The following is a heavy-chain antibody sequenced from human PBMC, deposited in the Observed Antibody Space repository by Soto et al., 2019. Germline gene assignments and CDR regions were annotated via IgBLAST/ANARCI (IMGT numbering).Heavy chain of an antibody. D-gene: IGHD3-10*01. CDR3: ARGPASGIGFDY. V-gene: IGHV4-34*01. CDR2: INHSGST. Sequence: ETRALTYGVEGGSFGAYYCSWIRQTPGTGLGWIGAINHSGSTNYNPSLKSRVTISVDTSKNQFSLKLRSLTASDPDAYYCARGPASGIGFDYWGPGALVTVS. CDR1: GGSFGAYY. J-gene: IGHJ4*02.